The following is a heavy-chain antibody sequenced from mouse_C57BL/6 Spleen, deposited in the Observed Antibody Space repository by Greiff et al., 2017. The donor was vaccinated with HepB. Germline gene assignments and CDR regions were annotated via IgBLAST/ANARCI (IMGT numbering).Heavy chain of an antibody. J-gene: IGHJ2*01. CDR3: TVYYYGSRDY. CDR1: GFTFSNYW. V-gene: IGHV6-3*01. CDR2: IRLKSDNYAT. Sequence: DVKLQESGGGLVQPGGSMKLSCVASGFTFSNYWMNWVRQSPEKGLEWVAQIRLKSDNYATHYAESVKGRFTISRDDSKSSVYLQMNNLRAEDTGIYYCTVYYYGSRDYWGQGTTLTVSS. D-gene: IGHD1-1*01.